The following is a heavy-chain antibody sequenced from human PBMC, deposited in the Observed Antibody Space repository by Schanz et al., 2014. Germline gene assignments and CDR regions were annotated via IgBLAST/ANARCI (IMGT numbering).Heavy chain of an antibody. J-gene: IGHJ4*02. D-gene: IGHD3-16*01. V-gene: IGHV3-13*01. CDR2: IGYLGDT. Sequence: EVQLVESGGGLVQPGGSLRLSCAASGFTLSNSDMHWVRQGTGKGLEWVSTIGYLGDTYYPDSVKGRFTISRDNSKTTLSLQMNSLRAEDTAVYYCAKGLYYDNTGGGFDYWGQGTLVTVSS. CDR3: AKGLYYDNTGGGFDY. CDR1: GFTLSNSD.